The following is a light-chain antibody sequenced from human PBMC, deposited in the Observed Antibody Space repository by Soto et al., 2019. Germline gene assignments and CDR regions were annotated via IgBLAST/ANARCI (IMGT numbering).Light chain of an antibody. CDR1: NIGSKS. Sequence: SYELTQPLSVSVALGQTARITCGGSNIGSKSVHWYQKRPGQAPVVVMYRDYHRPSEIPERLSGSNSGNTATLTISRAQAGDEADYYCQVWDSTTAVLFGGGTKLTVL. CDR2: RDY. V-gene: IGLV3-9*01. CDR3: QVWDSTTAVL. J-gene: IGLJ2*01.